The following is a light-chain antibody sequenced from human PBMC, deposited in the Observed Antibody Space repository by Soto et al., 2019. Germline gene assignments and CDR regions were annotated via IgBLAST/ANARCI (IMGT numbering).Light chain of an antibody. J-gene: IGKJ2*01. Sequence: EIVLTQSPGTLSLSPEERATLSCRTSQSVSSDFLAWYQQKPGQAPRLLIYAASNRTTGIPDRFSGSRSGTDFILTISRLEPEDFAVYYCQQYSTPPRMYTFGLGTKLEIK. CDR3: QQYSTPPRMYT. V-gene: IGKV3-20*01. CDR2: AAS. CDR1: QSVSSDF.